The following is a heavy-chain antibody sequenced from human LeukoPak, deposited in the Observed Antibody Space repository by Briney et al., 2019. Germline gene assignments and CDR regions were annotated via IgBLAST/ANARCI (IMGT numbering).Heavy chain of an antibody. J-gene: IGHJ5*02. CDR1: GGSISSSSYS. CDR3: ARHPYIFRFDP. Sequence: SETLSLTCTVSGGSISSSSYSWGWIRQPPGKGLEWIGSIYYSGSTYYNPSLKSRVTISVNTSKNQFSLKLSSVTAADTAVYYCARHPYIFRFDPWGQGTLVTVSS. CDR2: IYYSGST. D-gene: IGHD4-4*01. V-gene: IGHV4-39*01.